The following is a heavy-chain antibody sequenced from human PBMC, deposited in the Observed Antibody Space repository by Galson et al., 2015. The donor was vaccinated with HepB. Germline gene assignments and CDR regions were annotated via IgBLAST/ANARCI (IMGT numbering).Heavy chain of an antibody. J-gene: IGHJ4*02. CDR3: AREGQYYYDSSGYPDY. Sequence: SLRLSCAASGFTFSSYSMNWVRQAPGKGLEWVSSISSSSSYIYYADSVKGRFTISRDNTKNSLYLQMNSLRAEDTAVYYCAREGQYYYDSSGYPDYWGQGTLVTVSS. D-gene: IGHD3-22*01. V-gene: IGHV3-21*01. CDR2: ISSSSSYI. CDR1: GFTFSSYS.